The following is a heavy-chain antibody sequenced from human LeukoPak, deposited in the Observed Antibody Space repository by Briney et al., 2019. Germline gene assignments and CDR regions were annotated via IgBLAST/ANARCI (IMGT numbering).Heavy chain of an antibody. V-gene: IGHV3-7*03. CDR3: AKDYDFWSGGFDY. J-gene: IGHJ4*02. CDR1: GFTFTNYW. Sequence: GGSLRLSCAASGFTFTNYWMSWFRQAPGKGLEWVANIKQDGSGKNYVDSVKGRFTIARDNAKNSLDLQMDSLRAEDTAVYYCAKDYDFWSGGFDYWGQGTLVTVSS. CDR2: IKQDGSGK. D-gene: IGHD3-3*01.